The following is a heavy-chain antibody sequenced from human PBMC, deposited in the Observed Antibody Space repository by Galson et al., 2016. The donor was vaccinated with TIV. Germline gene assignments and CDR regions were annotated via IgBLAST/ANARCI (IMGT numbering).Heavy chain of an antibody. CDR3: ATVAWFPGLSLDT. CDR1: GNSLNELV. D-gene: IGHD2/OR15-2a*01. V-gene: IGHV1-24*01. J-gene: IGHJ5*02. CDR2: FDPEVAKT. Sequence: SVKVSCKVSGNSLNELVIHWVRQAPGKGLEWMGGFDPEVAKTVYATKLQARVTMAADTSTNTAYMELGILRFEDTAVYYCATVAWFPGLSLDTWGQGTLVIVSS.